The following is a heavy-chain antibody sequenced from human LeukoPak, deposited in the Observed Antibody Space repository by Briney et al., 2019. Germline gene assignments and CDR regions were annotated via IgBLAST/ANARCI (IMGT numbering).Heavy chain of an antibody. J-gene: IGHJ6*03. Sequence: GESLKISCKGSGYSFTSCWIGWVRQMPGKGLEWMGIIYPGDSDTRYSPSFQGQVTISADKSISTAYLQWSSLKASDTAMYYCARLGRGSRDYYYYMDVWGKGTTVTISS. CDR1: GYSFTSCW. D-gene: IGHD6-13*01. CDR3: ARLGRGSRDYYYYMDV. CDR2: IYPGDSDT. V-gene: IGHV5-51*01.